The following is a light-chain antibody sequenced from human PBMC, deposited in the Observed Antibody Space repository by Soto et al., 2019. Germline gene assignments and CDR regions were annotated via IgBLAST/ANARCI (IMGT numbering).Light chain of an antibody. J-gene: IGKJ4*01. CDR3: HQYGNLPLT. CDR2: SAS. CDR1: QIVSSSY. V-gene: IGKV3-20*01. Sequence: IVLTQCPGTLSLSPGERAALSCRASQIVSSSYLAWYHQKPGQAPRLLIYSASIGATGTPARFSGSGSGSDFTLTISSLEPEDFAAYYCHQYGNLPLTFGGGTKVDIK.